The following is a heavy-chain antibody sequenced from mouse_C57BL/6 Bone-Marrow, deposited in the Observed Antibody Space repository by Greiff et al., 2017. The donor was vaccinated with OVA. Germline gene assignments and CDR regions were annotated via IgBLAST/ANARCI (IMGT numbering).Heavy chain of an antibody. J-gene: IGHJ2*01. Sequence: EVQLQQSGAELVRPGSSVKMSCKTSGYTFTSYGINWVKQRPGQGLEWIGYIYIGNGYTDYNEKFKGKATLTSDTSSSTAYMQLSSLTSEDSAIYFCADTTVDYWGQGTTLTVSS. CDR3: ADTTVDY. CDR2: IYIGNGYT. V-gene: IGHV1-58*01. CDR1: GYTFTSYG. D-gene: IGHD1-1*01.